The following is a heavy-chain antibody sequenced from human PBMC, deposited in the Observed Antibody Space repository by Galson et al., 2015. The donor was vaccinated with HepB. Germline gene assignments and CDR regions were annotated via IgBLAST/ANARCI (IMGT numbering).Heavy chain of an antibody. J-gene: IGHJ4*02. CDR2: IYTAGTT. V-gene: IGHV3-53*01. CDR3: GRFSSRSSGSHFVDY. Sequence: SLRLSCAASGFTVSTNYMTWVRQAPGKGLEWVSIIYTAGTTYYADSVKGRFTISRDNSKNALYLQMSSLRAEDTAVYYCGRFSSRSSGSHFVDYWGKGILVTVSS. D-gene: IGHD1-26*01. CDR1: GFTVSTNY.